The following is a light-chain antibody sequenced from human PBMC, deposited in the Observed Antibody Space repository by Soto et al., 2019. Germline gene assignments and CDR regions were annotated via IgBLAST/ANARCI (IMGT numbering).Light chain of an antibody. CDR3: QQRSNWPIP. CDR1: RSVSNY. J-gene: IGKJ5*01. CDR2: DAS. Sequence: EIVLTEFPATLSLTPGESATLSCRASRSVSNYLAWYQQKPGQAPRLLIYDASSRPTDIPARFSGSGSGTDFTLTISILEPEDFALYYSQQRSNWPIPFGQGTRLEI. V-gene: IGKV3-11*01.